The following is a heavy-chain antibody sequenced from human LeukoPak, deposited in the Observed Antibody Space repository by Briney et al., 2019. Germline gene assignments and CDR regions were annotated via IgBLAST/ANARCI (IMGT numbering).Heavy chain of an antibody. V-gene: IGHV1-2*02. D-gene: IGHD3-3*01. CDR3: ARGEGGISYDFWSGYPPLGY. CDR2: INPNSGGT. CDR1: GYVFTGYY. Sequence: GASVKVSCKASGYVFTGYYMHWVRQAPGQGLEWMGWINPNSGGTNYAQKFQGRVTMTRDTSISTAYMELSRLRSDDTAVYYCARGEGGISYDFWSGYPPLGYWGQGTLVTVSS. J-gene: IGHJ4*02.